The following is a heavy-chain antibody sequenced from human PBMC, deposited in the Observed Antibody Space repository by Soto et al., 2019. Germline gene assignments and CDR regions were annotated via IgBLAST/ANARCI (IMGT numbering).Heavy chain of an antibody. CDR3: AAELYSGGSCCSFDI. Sequence: ASVKVSCKTSGFTFSNSAVQWVRQARGQRLEWIGWIIVGNGQTKSAQNLQERMIITRDMSTSTAYMELSSLRSEDTAVYYWAAELYSGGSCCSFDIWGQGTMVTVS. V-gene: IGHV1-58*01. D-gene: IGHD2-15*01. J-gene: IGHJ3*02. CDR2: IIVGNGQT. CDR1: GFTFSNSA.